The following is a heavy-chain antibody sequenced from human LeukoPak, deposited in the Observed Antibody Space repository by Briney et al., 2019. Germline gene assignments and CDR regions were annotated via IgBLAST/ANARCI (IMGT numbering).Heavy chain of an antibody. Sequence: ASVKVSCKASGYTFTSYDINWVRQATGQGLEWMGWMNPNNGDTNYAQKFQDRVSMTTDTSTRTAYMELRSLRSDDTAVYYCARVREGADYWGQGTLVIVSS. V-gene: IGHV1-18*01. J-gene: IGHJ4*02. CDR1: GYTFTSYD. CDR3: ARVREGADY. CDR2: MNPNNGDT. D-gene: IGHD4/OR15-4a*01.